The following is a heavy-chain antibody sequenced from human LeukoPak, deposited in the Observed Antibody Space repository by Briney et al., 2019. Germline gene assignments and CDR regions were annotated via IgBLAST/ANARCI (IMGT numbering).Heavy chain of an antibody. D-gene: IGHD1-14*01. CDR2: IKKDGSEG. CDR3: ARSNPNRNALDL. V-gene: IGHV3-7*01. J-gene: IGHJ3*01. CDR1: GFTLNSYL. Sequence: GGSLRLSCAASGFTLNSYLMSWVRQAPGRGLEWVANIKKDGSEGNYLDSVKGRFTVSRDNAKNSLYLQMNSLRGEDTAVYYCARSNPNRNALDLWGQGTMVTISS.